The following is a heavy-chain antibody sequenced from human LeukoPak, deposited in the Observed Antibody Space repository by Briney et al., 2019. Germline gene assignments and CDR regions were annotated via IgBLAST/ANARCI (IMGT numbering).Heavy chain of an antibody. J-gene: IGHJ6*03. D-gene: IGHD4-17*01. CDR2: INPKSGGT. CDR1: GYTFTDYY. V-gene: IGHV1-2*02. Sequence: GASVKVSCKASGYTFTDYYMHWVRQAPGQGLEWMGCINPKSGGTNYAQKFQGRVTMTRDTSINTAYMELSRLRSDDTAVYFCARVPHYGDFGLSYYYYMDVWGEGTTVTISS. CDR3: ARVPHYGDFGLSYYYYMDV.